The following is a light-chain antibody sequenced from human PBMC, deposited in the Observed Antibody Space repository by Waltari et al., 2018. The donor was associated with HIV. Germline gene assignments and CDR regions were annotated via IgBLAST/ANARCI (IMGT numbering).Light chain of an antibody. Sequence: QSVPTQPPSASGTPGQTVTISCSGSTSNIGRNDVYWYQQFPGTAPRLFIHRNYQRPSGVPDRFSGSKSGTSASLTISWLRSDDEAEYYCAAWDDRWTSVVFGGGTKLTVL. J-gene: IGLJ2*01. V-gene: IGLV1-47*01. CDR3: AAWDDRWTSVV. CDR2: RNY. CDR1: TSNIGRND.